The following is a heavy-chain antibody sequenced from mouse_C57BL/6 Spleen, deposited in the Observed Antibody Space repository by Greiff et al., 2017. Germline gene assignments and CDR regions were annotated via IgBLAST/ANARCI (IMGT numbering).Heavy chain of an antibody. J-gene: IGHJ3*01. CDR1: GFNIKDDY. CDR3: TFYDYDGIAY. V-gene: IGHV14-4*01. D-gene: IGHD2-4*01. Sequence: VQLQQSGAELVRPGASVKLSCTASGFNIKDDYMHWVKQRPEQGLEWIGWIDPENGDTEDASKFQGKATITADTSSNTAYLQLSSLTSEDTAVYYCTFYDYDGIAYWGQGTLVTVSA. CDR2: IDPENGDT.